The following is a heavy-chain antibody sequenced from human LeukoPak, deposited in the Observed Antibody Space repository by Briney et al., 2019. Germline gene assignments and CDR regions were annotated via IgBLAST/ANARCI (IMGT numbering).Heavy chain of an antibody. D-gene: IGHD3-22*01. CDR1: GFTFTTYG. CDR2: IASNGGSE. Sequence: GGSLRLSCAASGFTFTTYGLHWVRQAPGKGLEWVAAIASNGGSEYYADSVKGRFTISRDNSKNTLFLQMNSLKTEDTAVYYCARVEKTLTYYYDRSGQVDYWGQGTLVTVSS. CDR3: ARVEKTLTYYYDRSGQVDY. J-gene: IGHJ4*02. V-gene: IGHV3-30*03.